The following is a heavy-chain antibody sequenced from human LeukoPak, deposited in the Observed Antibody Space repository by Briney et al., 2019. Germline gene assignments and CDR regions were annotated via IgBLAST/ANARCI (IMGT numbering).Heavy chain of an antibody. V-gene: IGHV4-30-4*01. CDR3: AREGGASPPEYFQH. D-gene: IGHD1-26*01. J-gene: IGHJ1*01. CDR1: GGSISSGDYY. CDR2: IYYSGST. Sequence: SETLSLTCTVSGGSISSGDYYWSWIRQPPGKGLEWIGNIYYSGSTYYDPSLKSRFTISVDTSKNQFSLELSSVTAADTAVYYCAREGGASPPEYFQHWGQGTLVTVSS.